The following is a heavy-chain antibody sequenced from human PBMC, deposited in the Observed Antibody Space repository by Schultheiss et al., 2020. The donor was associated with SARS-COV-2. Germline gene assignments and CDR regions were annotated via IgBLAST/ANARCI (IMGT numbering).Heavy chain of an antibody. CDR3: ARVRGSSSEVGY. D-gene: IGHD6-6*01. CDR1: GGSISSYY. CDR2: IYYSGST. V-gene: IGHV4-59*12. Sequence: SETLSLTCTVSGGSISSYYWSWIRQPPGKGLEWIGYIYYSGSTYYNPSLKSLVTISVDTSKNQFSLKLSSVTAADTAVYYCARVRGSSSEVGYWGQGTLVTVSS. J-gene: IGHJ4*02.